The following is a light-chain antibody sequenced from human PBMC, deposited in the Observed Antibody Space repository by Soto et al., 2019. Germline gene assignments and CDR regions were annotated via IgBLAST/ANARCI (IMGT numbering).Light chain of an antibody. CDR3: QSYDSSLSGVV. J-gene: IGLJ2*01. CDR2: GNS. Sequence: QSALTQPPSVSGAPGQRVTISCTRSSSSIGAGYDVHWYRQLPGTAPKLLIYGNSNRPSGVPDRFSGSKSGTSASLAITGLQAKDEADYYCQSYDSSLSGVVFGGGTKLTVL. CDR1: SSSIGAGYD. V-gene: IGLV1-40*01.